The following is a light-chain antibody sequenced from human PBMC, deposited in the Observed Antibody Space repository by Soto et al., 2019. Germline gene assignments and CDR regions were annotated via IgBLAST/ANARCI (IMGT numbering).Light chain of an antibody. CDR1: QSVSSSY. CDR2: GAS. CDR3: QHYRTS. V-gene: IGKV3-20*01. Sequence: EIVLTQSPGTLSLSPGERATLSCRASQSVSSSYLAWYQQKHGQATRQLIYGASSRATGIPDRFSGSGSGTDFTLTITRLEPEDFAVYYCQHYRTSFGGGTRVEIK. J-gene: IGKJ4*01.